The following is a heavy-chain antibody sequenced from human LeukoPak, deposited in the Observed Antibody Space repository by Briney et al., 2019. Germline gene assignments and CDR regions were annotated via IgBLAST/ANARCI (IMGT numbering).Heavy chain of an antibody. Sequence: GGSLRLSCAASGFTFSSYAMHWVRQAPGKGLEWVAVISYDGSNKYYADSVKGRFTISRDNSKNTLYLQMNSLRAEDTAVYYCAKYGLELWFGESTGAFDIWGQGTMVTVSS. D-gene: IGHD3-10*01. CDR1: GFTFSSYA. CDR3: AKYGLELWFGESTGAFDI. CDR2: ISYDGSNK. J-gene: IGHJ3*02. V-gene: IGHV3-30-3*02.